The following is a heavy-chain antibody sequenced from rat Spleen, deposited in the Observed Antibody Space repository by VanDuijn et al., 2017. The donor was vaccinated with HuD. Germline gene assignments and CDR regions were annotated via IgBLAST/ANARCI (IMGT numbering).Heavy chain of an antibody. Sequence: EVQLVESGGGLVQPGRSLKLSCAASGFSFSKFGMAWVRQAPTKGLEWVASIHTGGGNTYYRDSVKGRFTISRDNAKSTLYLQMNSLRSEDTATYYCARLYRDSYARYVMDTWGQGASVTVSS. CDR3: ARLYRDSYARYVMDT. CDR1: GFSFSKFG. V-gene: IGHV5S13*01. D-gene: IGHD1-12*01. CDR2: IHTGGGNT. J-gene: IGHJ4*01.